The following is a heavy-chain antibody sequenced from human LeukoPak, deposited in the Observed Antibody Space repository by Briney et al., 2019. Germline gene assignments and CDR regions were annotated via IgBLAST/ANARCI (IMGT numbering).Heavy chain of an antibody. Sequence: KPGGSLRLSCAASGFTFSSYSMNWVRQAPGKGLVWVSSISSSSSYICYADSVKGRFTISRDNAKNSLYLQMNSLRAEDTAVYYCAREIVGVAESGAFDIWGQGTMVTVSS. CDR1: GFTFSSYS. V-gene: IGHV3-21*01. CDR3: AREIVGVAESGAFDI. J-gene: IGHJ3*02. CDR2: ISSSSSYI. D-gene: IGHD1-26*01.